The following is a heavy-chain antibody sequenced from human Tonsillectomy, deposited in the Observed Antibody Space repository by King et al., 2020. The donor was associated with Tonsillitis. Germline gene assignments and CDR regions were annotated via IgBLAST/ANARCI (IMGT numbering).Heavy chain of an antibody. V-gene: IGHV4-61*02. J-gene: IGHJ4*02. CDR2: IYTSGST. CDR3: ARVEYSSSWYYFDY. CDR1: GGSISSGSYY. Sequence: VQLQESGPGLVKPSQTLSLTCTVSGGSISSGSYYWRWIRQPAGKGLEWIGRIYTSGSTNYNPSLKSRVTISVDTSKNQFSLKLSSVTAADTAVYYCARVEYSSSWYYFDYWGQGTLVTVSS. D-gene: IGHD6-13*01.